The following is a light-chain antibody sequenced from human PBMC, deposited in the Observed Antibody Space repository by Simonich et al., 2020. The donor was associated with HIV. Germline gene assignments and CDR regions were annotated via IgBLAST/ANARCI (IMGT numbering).Light chain of an antibody. V-gene: IGLV2-14*02. Sequence: QSALTQPASVSGSPGQSITISCTGTASDVGSYNLVSRYQQHPGKAPKLMIYEGSVRPSGVSNRFSGSKSGNTASLTISGLQAEDEADYYCSSYTSNNTWVFGGGTKLTVL. CDR3: SSYTSNNTWV. CDR1: ASDVGSYNL. J-gene: IGLJ3*02. CDR2: EGS.